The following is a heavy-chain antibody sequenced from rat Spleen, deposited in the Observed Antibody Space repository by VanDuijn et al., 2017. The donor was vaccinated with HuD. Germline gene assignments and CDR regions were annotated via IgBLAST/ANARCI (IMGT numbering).Heavy chain of an antibody. V-gene: IGHV5-31*01. Sequence: EVQLVESGGGLVQPGRSLRLSCVASGFTFNNYWMTWIRQAPGKGLEWVASITNAAGKVYYPDSVKGRFSVSRDNAKSTLYLQMDSLRSEDTATYYCTTGTTRVPFDYWGQGVMVTVSS. CDR3: TTGTTRVPFDY. J-gene: IGHJ2*01. D-gene: IGHD1-4*01. CDR2: ITNAAGKV. CDR1: GFTFNNYW.